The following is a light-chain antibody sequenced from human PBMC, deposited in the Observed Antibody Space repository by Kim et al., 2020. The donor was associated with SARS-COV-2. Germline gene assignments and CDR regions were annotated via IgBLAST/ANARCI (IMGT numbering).Light chain of an antibody. CDR3: QQYDATPFT. V-gene: IGKV1-33*01. J-gene: IGKJ5*01. CDR2: DAA. CDR1: EDVSDY. Sequence: ASVGDRVTITCQAGEDVSDYFNWYHQKPGEAPKVLIRDAANLEAGVPSRFSRGGYGTEFSLTISSVQPEDMGTYYCQQYDATPFTFGQRTRLEIK.